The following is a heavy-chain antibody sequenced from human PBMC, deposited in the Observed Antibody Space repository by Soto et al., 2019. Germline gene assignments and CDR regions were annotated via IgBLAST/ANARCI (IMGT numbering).Heavy chain of an antibody. D-gene: IGHD6-6*01. CDR1: GFTFSNYV. V-gene: IGHV3-30*18. Sequence: SLRLSCAASGFTFSNYVMHWLRQAPGKGLECVAVISYDGSNKDYADSVKGRFSISRDNSKNTLFLQMNSLRAEDTAVYFCAKDSSSSNRYYGMDVWGQGTTVTVSS. J-gene: IGHJ6*02. CDR3: AKDSSSSNRYYGMDV. CDR2: ISYDGSNK.